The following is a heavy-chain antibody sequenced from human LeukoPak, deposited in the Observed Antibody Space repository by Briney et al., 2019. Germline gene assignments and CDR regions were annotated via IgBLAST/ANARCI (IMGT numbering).Heavy chain of an antibody. CDR3: ARVGAWDLQRVFEY. V-gene: IGHV3-7*01. J-gene: IGHJ4*02. CDR1: GFRFGDYW. Sequence: GGSLRLSCAASGFRFGDYWMTWARHIPGKGLEWVANIKQDGAEKHYAESVEGRFIISRDNAKNSLYLEMDSLKVEDTAVSYCARVGAWDLQRVFEYWGQGTLVTVSS. D-gene: IGHD1-26*01. CDR2: IKQDGAEK.